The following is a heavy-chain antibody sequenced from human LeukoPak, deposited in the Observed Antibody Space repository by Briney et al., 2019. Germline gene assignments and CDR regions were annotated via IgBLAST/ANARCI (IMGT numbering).Heavy chain of an antibody. CDR3: ARDLYCGGDCSPGYFDL. V-gene: IGHV3-21*06. CDR2: ISSSSSYI. J-gene: IGHJ2*01. Sequence: GGSLRLSCAASGFSFSTYSMNWVRQAPGKGLEWVSSISSSSSYIYYADSVKGRFTISRDNAKNSLYLQMNSLRAEDTAVYYCARDLYCGGDCSPGYFDLWGRGTLVTVYS. CDR1: GFSFSTYS. D-gene: IGHD2-21*02.